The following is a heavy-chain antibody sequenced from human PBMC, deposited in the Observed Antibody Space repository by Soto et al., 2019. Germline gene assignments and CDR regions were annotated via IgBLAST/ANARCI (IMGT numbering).Heavy chain of an antibody. CDR1: GFTFSSYW. J-gene: IGHJ4*02. CDR3: ARVLTGAFDY. V-gene: IGHV3-7*01. Sequence: EVRLVESGGGLVQPGGSLRLSCAASGFTFSSYWMSWVRQAPGKGLEWVANIKQEGSEKYYVDSVKGRFTISRDNAKNSLYLQMNSLSAEGTAVYYCARVLTGAFDYWGQGTLVTVSS. D-gene: IGHD3-9*01. CDR2: IKQEGSEK.